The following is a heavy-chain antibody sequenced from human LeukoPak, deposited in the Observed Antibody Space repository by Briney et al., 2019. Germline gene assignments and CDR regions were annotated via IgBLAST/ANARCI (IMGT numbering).Heavy chain of an antibody. Sequence: GGSLRLSCAASGFTFSNYGVHWVRQAPGKGLEWVSFIRFDGSNKYYADSVKGRFTISRGSSKNTLYLQMNSLRAEDTAVYYCARDRGSSGWLDYWGQGTLVTVSS. CDR2: IRFDGSNK. CDR3: ARDRGSSGWLDY. D-gene: IGHD6-19*01. J-gene: IGHJ4*02. CDR1: GFTFSNYG. V-gene: IGHV3-30*02.